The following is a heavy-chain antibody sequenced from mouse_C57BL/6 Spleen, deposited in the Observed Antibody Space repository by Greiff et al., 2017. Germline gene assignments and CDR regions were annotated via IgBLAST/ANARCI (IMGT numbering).Heavy chain of an antibody. V-gene: IGHV1-66*01. CDR3: ASAQATSAWFAY. D-gene: IGHD3-2*02. Sequence: VKLVESGPELVKPGASVKISCKASGYSFTSYYIHWVKQRPGQGLEWIGWIYPGSGNTKYNAKFKRKATLTADTSSSTAYMQLSSLTSEDSAVYYCASAQATSAWFAYWGQGTLVTVSA. J-gene: IGHJ3*01. CDR2: IYPGSGNT. CDR1: GYSFTSYY.